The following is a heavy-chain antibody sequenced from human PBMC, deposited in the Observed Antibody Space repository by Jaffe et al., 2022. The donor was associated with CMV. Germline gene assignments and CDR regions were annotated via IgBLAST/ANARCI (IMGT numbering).Heavy chain of an antibody. J-gene: IGHJ4*02. D-gene: IGHD4-17*01. CDR3: ASGKRADTEFDY. V-gene: IGHV1-2*04. CDR1: GYTFSGYY. Sequence: QVQLVQSGAEVKKPGASVRVSCKASGYTFSGYYLHWVRQAPGLGLEWVGWINSKSGGTNCAQRFQGWVTMTRDTSISTAYMELRRLKSDDTAVYYCASGKRADTEFDYWGQGTLVTVSS. CDR2: INSKSGGT.